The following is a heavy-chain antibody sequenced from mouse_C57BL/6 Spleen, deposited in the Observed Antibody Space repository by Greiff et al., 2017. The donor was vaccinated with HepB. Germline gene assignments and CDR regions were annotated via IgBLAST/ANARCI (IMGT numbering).Heavy chain of an antibody. D-gene: IGHD1-1*01. J-gene: IGHJ1*03. CDR3: ARRYYGSNPYWYFDV. V-gene: IGHV5-17*01. Sequence: EVQRVESGGGLVKPGGSLKLSCAASGFTFSDYGMHWVRQAPEKGLEWVAYISSGSSTIYYADTVKGRFTISRDNAKNTLFLQMTSLRSEDTAMYYCARRYYGSNPYWYFDVWGTGTTVTVSS. CDR2: ISSGSSTI. CDR1: GFTFSDYG.